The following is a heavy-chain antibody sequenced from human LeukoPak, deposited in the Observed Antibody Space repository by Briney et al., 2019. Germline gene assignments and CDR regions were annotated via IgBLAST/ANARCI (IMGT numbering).Heavy chain of an antibody. Sequence: ASVKVSCKASGYTFTSYGISWVRQAPGQGLEWMGWISAYNGNTNYAQKLQGRVTMTTDTSTSTAYMGLRSLRSDDTAVYYCAILPDGIAAAGTLGNWFDPWGQGTLVTVSS. CDR1: GYTFTSYG. CDR2: ISAYNGNT. D-gene: IGHD6-13*01. CDR3: AILPDGIAAAGTLGNWFDP. V-gene: IGHV1-18*01. J-gene: IGHJ5*02.